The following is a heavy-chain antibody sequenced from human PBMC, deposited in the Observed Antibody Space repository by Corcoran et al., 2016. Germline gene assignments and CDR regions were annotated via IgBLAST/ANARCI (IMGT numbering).Heavy chain of an antibody. Sequence: QVQLVESGGGVVQPGRSLRLSCAASGFTFSSYGMHWVRQAPGKGLEWVAVIAYDGSNKYYADSVKGRFTISRDNSKNTLYLQMNSLRAEDTAVYYCAKGDYGEVGEEDDYYGMDVWGQGTTVTVSS. CDR2: IAYDGSNK. V-gene: IGHV3-30*18. J-gene: IGHJ6*02. CDR3: AKGDYGEVGEEDDYYGMDV. CDR1: GFTFSSYG. D-gene: IGHD4-17*01.